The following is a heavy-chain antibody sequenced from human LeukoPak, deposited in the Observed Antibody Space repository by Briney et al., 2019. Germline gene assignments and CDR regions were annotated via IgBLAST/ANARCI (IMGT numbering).Heavy chain of an antibody. V-gene: IGHV1-2*02. J-gene: IGHJ6*03. D-gene: IGHD3-10*01. CDR3: ARGDIRFGVWYYYMDV. CDR2: INPNSGGT. Sequence: GASVKVSCKASRYTFTGYYTHWVRQAPGQGLEWMGWINPNSGGTNYAQKFQGRVTMTRDTSISTAYMELSSLRSEDTAVYYCARGDIRFGVWYYYMDVWGKGTTVTVSS. CDR1: RYTFTGYY.